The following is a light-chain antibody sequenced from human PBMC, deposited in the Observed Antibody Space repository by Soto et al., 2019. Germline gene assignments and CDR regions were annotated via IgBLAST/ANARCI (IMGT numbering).Light chain of an antibody. J-gene: IGLJ1*01. CDR1: TGPVTSGFY. CDR2: STT. CDR3: LLYYSGSYV. V-gene: IGLV7-43*01. Sequence: QAVVTQAPSLTVSPGGTVTLTCASSTGPVTSGFYLHWVQQKPGQAPRTLIYSTTKKHSWTPARFSGSLIGGKAALTLSGVQADDESDSYCLLYYSGSYVFGAGTKLTVL.